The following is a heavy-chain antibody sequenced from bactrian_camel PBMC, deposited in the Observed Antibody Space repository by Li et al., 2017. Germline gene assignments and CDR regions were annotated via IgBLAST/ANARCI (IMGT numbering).Heavy chain of an antibody. D-gene: IGHD3*01. CDR2: ITTRDVT. V-gene: IGHV3S53*01. Sequence: HVQLVESGGDSVQTGGSLKLSCIATGFIFNKCAMGWYRQAPGKERELVSTITTRDVTKYADFVKGRFTISQDNRKNTVFLQMDSLKPEDTAVYYCVTQKWGPGQGTQVTVS. J-gene: IGHJ4*01. CDR1: GFIFNKCA.